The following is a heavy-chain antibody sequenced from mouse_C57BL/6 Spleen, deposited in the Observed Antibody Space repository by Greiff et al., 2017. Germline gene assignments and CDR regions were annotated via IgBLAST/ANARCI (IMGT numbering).Heavy chain of an antibody. CDR3: ATGYDYNPFDY. D-gene: IGHD2-4*01. CDR1: GFTFSDYG. V-gene: IGHV5-17*01. J-gene: IGHJ2*01. Sequence: EVNVVESGGGLVKPGGSLKLSCAASGFTFSDYGMHWVRQAPEKGLEWVAYISSGSSTIYYADTVKGRFTISRDNAKNTLFLQMTSLRSEDTAMYYCATGYDYNPFDYWGQGTTLTVSS. CDR2: ISSGSSTI.